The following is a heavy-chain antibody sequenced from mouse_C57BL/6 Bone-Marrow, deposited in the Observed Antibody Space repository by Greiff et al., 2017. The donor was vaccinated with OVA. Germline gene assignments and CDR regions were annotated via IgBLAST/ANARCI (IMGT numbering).Heavy chain of an antibody. CDR1: GYTFTEYT. V-gene: IGHV1-62-2*01. CDR3: ARHEADGYLGPYYAMDY. D-gene: IGHD2-3*01. CDR2: FYPGSGSI. Sequence: QVQLQQSGAELVKPGASVKLSCKASGYTFTEYTIHWVKQRSGQGLEWIGWFYPGSGSIKYNEKFKDKATLTADKSSSTVYMELSRLTSEDSAVYFGARHEADGYLGPYYAMDYWGQGTSVTVSS. J-gene: IGHJ4*01.